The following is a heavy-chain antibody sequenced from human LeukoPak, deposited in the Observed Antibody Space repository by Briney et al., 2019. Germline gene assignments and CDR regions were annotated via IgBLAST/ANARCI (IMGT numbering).Heavy chain of an antibody. Sequence: GGSLRLSCAASGFTFSSYAMSWVRQAPGKGLEWVSAISGSGGSTYYADSVKGRFTISRDNSKNTLYLQMNSLRAEDTAVCYCAKSGGDYYDSSGYDAFDIWGQGTMVTVSS. CDR3: AKSGGDYYDSSGYDAFDI. V-gene: IGHV3-23*01. CDR1: GFTFSSYA. J-gene: IGHJ3*02. CDR2: ISGSGGST. D-gene: IGHD3-22*01.